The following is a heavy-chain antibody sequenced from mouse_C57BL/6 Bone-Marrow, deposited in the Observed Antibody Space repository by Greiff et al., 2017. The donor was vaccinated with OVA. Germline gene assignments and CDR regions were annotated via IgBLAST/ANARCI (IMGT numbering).Heavy chain of an antibody. CDR2: IYPGSGNT. Sequence: VQLQESGAELVRPGASVKLSCKASGYTFTDYYINWVKQRPGQGLEWIARIYPGSGNTYYNEKFKGKATLTAEKSSSTAYMQLSSLTSEDSAVYFCAFYDGDYERDYWGQGTTLTVSS. D-gene: IGHD2-3*01. CDR1: GYTFTDYY. CDR3: AFYDGDYERDY. V-gene: IGHV1-76*01. J-gene: IGHJ2*01.